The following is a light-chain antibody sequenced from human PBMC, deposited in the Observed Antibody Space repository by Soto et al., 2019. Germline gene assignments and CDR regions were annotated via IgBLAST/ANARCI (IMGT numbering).Light chain of an antibody. Sequence: QSALTQPASVSGSPGQSITISCTGTSSDVGGYTYVSWYQQYPGKAPKLMIYDVSYRPSGVSNRFSGSKSGNTASLTISGLQAEDEADYYCCSSTSSNTYVFGTGTQLTVL. J-gene: IGLJ1*01. CDR3: CSSTSSNTYV. CDR2: DVS. CDR1: SSDVGGYTY. V-gene: IGLV2-14*01.